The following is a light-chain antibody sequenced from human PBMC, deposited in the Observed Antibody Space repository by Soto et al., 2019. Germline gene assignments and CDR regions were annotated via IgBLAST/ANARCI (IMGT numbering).Light chain of an antibody. CDR1: QSISISY. CDR3: QQRSNWPPIT. CDR2: DAS. J-gene: IGKJ5*01. Sequence: DIVMTQSPATLSVSPGEGATLSCRASQSISISYLAWYQQQPGQAPRLLIYDASNRATGIPARFSGSGSGTDFTLTISSLEPEDFAVYYCQQRSNWPPITFGQGKRLENK. V-gene: IGKV3-11*01.